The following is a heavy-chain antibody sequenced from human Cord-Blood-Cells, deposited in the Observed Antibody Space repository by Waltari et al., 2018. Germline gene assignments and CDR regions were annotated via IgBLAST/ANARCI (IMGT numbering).Heavy chain of an antibody. CDR2: ISSSSSYI. D-gene: IGHD5-18*01. CDR3: ARAWDTAMHAFDI. Sequence: EVQLVESGGGLVKPGGSLRLSCAASGFTFSSYSMNWVRQAPGKGLDWVTAISSSSSYIYYADSVKGRFTISRDNAKNSLYLQMNSLRAEDTAVYYCARAWDTAMHAFDIWGQGTMVTVSS. CDR1: GFTFSSYS. V-gene: IGHV3-21*01. J-gene: IGHJ3*02.